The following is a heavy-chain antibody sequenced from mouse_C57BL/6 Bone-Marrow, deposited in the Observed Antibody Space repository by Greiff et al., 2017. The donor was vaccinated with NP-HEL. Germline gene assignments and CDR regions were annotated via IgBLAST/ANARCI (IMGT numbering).Heavy chain of an antibody. J-gene: IGHJ3*01. CDR1: GYTFTSYG. V-gene: IGHV1-81*01. Sequence: QVQLQQSGAELARPGASVKLSCKASGYTFTSYGISWVKQRTGQGLEWIGEIYPRSGNTYYNEKFKGKATLTADKSSSTAYMELRSLTSEDSAVYFCASSYYRWGQGTLVTVSA. CDR2: IYPRSGNT. D-gene: IGHD2-10*01. CDR3: ASSYYR.